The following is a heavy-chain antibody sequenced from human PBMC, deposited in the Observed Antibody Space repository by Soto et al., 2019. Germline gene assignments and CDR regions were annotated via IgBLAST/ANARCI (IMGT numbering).Heavy chain of an antibody. CDR1: GFTFSNAW. CDR3: TTAAVVAPWAGFDY. CDR2: IKSKTDGGTT. J-gene: IGHJ4*02. D-gene: IGHD3-22*01. V-gene: IGHV3-15*07. Sequence: GGSQRLSYAASGFTFSNAWMNWVRQAPGKGLEWVGRIKSKTDGGTTDYAAPVKGRFTISRDDSKNTLYLQMNGLKTEDTAVYYCTTAAVVAPWAGFDYWGQGTLVTVSS.